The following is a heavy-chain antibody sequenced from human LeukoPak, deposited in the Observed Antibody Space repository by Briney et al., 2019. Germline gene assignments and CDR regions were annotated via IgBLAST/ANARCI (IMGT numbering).Heavy chain of an antibody. CDR3: ARGVEIAVAAAGHGAFDI. Sequence: PGGSLRLSCAASGFTFSSYAMSWVRQAPGKGLEWVSAISGSGGSTYYADSVKGRFTISRDNSKNTLYLQMNSLRAEDTAVYYCARGVEIAVAAAGHGAFDIWGQGTMVTVSS. J-gene: IGHJ3*02. CDR2: ISGSGGST. V-gene: IGHV3-23*01. CDR1: GFTFSSYA. D-gene: IGHD6-19*01.